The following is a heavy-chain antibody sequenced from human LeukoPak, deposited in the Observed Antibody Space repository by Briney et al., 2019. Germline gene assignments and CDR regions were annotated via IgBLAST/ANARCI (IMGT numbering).Heavy chain of an antibody. Sequence: SETLSLTCAVYGGSFSGYYWSWIRQPPGKGLEWIGEINHSGSTNYNPSLKSRVTISVDTSKNQFSLKLSSVTAADTAVYYCARESMFDSSGYNAFDIWGQGTMVTVSS. J-gene: IGHJ3*02. CDR2: INHSGST. CDR1: GGSFSGYY. CDR3: ARESMFDSSGYNAFDI. D-gene: IGHD3-22*01. V-gene: IGHV4-34*01.